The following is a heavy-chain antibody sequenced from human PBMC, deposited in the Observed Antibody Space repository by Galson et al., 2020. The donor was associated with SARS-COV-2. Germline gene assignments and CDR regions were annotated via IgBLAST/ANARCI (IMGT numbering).Heavy chain of an antibody. CDR3: ARDDHYDSSGDDAFDI. D-gene: IGHD3-22*01. CDR2: ISYDGSNK. J-gene: IGHJ3*02. Sequence: GESLKISCAASGFTFSSYAMHWVRQAPGKGLEWVAVISYDGSNKYYADSVKGRFTISRDNSKNTLYLQMNSLRAEDTAVYYCARDDHYDSSGDDAFDIWGQGTMVTVSS. CDR1: GFTFSSYA. V-gene: IGHV3-30-3*01.